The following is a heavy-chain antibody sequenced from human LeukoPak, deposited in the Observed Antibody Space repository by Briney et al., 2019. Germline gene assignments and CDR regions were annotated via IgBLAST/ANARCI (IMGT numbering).Heavy chain of an antibody. CDR1: GYSISSGYY. CDR2: IYHSGSP. CDR3: AKGGNSEYSSSSY. J-gene: IGHJ4*02. V-gene: IGHV4-38-2*01. D-gene: IGHD6-6*01. Sequence: SETLSLTCAVSGYSISSGYYWGWIRQPPGKGLEWIGSIYHSGSPYYNPYLKIRVTISVDTSKTQFSLKLNSVTAEDTAVYYCAKGGNSEYSSSSYWGQGPLVTVSS.